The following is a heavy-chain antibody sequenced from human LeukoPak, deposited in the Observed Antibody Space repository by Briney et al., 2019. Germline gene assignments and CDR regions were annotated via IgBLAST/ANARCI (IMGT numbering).Heavy chain of an antibody. J-gene: IGHJ4*02. CDR2: ISSSSYT. V-gene: IGHV3-11*06. Sequence: PGGSLRLSCAASGFTFSDYYMSWIRQAPGKGLEWVSYISSSSYTNYADSVKGRFTISRDNAKNSLYLQMNSLRAEDRAVYYCGRVEGYYDILTGYPDYWGQGPLVPVSS. CDR3: GRVEGYYDILTGYPDY. D-gene: IGHD3-9*01. CDR1: GFTFSDYY.